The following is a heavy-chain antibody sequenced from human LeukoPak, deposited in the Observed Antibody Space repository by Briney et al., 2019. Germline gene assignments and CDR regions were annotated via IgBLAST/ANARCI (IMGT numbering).Heavy chain of an antibody. V-gene: IGHV3-66*01. Sequence: GGSLRLSCAASGFTVSSNYMSWVRQAPGKGLEWASVIYSGGSTYYADSVKGRFTISRDNSKNTLYLQMNSLRAEDTAVYYCARDPLYDSSESDAFDIWGQGTMVTVSS. CDR3: ARDPLYDSSESDAFDI. CDR1: GFTVSSNY. J-gene: IGHJ3*02. D-gene: IGHD3-22*01. CDR2: IYSGGST.